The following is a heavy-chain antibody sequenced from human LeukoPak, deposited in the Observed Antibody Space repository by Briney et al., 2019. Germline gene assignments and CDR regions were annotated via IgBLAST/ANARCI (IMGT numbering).Heavy chain of an antibody. CDR1: GYTFTGYY. V-gene: IGHV1-2*02. CDR2: INPNSGGT. Sequence: ASVKVSCKASGYTFTGYYTHWVRQAPGQGLEWMGWINPNSGGTNYAQKFQGRVTMTRDTSISTAYMELSRLRSDDTAVYYCARATSSWYGIAFDYWGQGTLVTVSS. J-gene: IGHJ4*02. CDR3: ARATSSWYGIAFDY. D-gene: IGHD6-13*01.